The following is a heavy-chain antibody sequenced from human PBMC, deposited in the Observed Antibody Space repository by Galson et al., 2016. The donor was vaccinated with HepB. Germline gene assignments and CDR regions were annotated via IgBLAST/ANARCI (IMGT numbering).Heavy chain of an antibody. CDR1: GFTFSNFV. D-gene: IGHD3-22*01. V-gene: IGHV3-23*01. J-gene: IGHJ4*02. Sequence: SLRLSCAASGFTFSNFVINWVRQAPGKGLERVSGISGNGGDTYYADSVKGRFTISRDNSKNTVYLQMNSLRVEDTAVYYCAKGLDYYDSSGYSYLQYWGQGTQVTVSS. CDR2: ISGNGGDT. CDR3: AKGLDYYDSSGYSYLQY.